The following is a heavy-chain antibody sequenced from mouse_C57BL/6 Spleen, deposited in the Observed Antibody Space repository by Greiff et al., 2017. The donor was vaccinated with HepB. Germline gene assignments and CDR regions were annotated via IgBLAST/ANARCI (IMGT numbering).Heavy chain of an antibody. D-gene: IGHD1-1*01. CDR1: GFNIKDYY. J-gene: IGHJ3*01. Sequence: EVQLQESGAELVRPGASVKLSCTASGFNIKDYYMHWVKQRPEQGLEWIGRIDPEDGDTKYAPKFQGKATMTADTSSNTAYLQLSSLTSEDTAVYYCTSSYYYGSSPWFAYWGQGTLVTVSA. CDR3: TSSYYYGSSPWFAY. V-gene: IGHV14-1*01. CDR2: IDPEDGDT.